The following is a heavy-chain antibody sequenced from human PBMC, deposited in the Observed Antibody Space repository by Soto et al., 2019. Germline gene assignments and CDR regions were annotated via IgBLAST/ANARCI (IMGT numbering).Heavy chain of an antibody. CDR3: ARRGRHYGMDV. D-gene: IGHD2-15*01. J-gene: IGHJ6*02. V-gene: IGHV4-39*01. CDR1: GGSISSSSYY. Sequence: QLQLQESGPGLVKPSETLSLTCTVSGGSISSSSYYWGWIRQPPGKGLEWIGSTYYSGSTYYNPSLKSRVTISVDTSKNQFSLKLSSVTAADTAVYYCARRGRHYGMDVWGQGTTVTVSS. CDR2: TYYSGST.